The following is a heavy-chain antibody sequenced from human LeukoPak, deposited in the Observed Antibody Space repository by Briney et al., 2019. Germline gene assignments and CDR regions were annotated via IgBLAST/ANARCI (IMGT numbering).Heavy chain of an antibody. J-gene: IGHJ4*02. V-gene: IGHV3-23*01. CDR1: GFTFSSYA. CDR2: ISGSGATT. Sequence: GGSLRLSCAASGFTFSSYAMSWVRQAPGKGLEWVSVISGSGATTYYADSVKGRFTISRDNSKNTLYLQMNSLRADDTAVHYCAKEGIAVTGTAWFDYWGQGTLVTVSS. CDR3: AKEGIAVTGTAWFDY. D-gene: IGHD6-19*01.